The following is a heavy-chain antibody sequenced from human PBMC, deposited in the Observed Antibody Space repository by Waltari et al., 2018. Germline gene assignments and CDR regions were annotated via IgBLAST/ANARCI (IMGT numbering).Heavy chain of an antibody. V-gene: IGHV4-34*01. CDR1: GGSFSGYY. Sequence: QVQLQQWGAGLLKPSETLSLPCAVYGGSFSGYYWSWLRQPPGKGLEWIGEINHSGSTNYNPSLKSRVTISVDTSKNQFSLKLSSVTAADTAVYYCARGPPDIVVVPAAINLDYWGQGTLVTVSS. D-gene: IGHD2-2*01. J-gene: IGHJ4*02. CDR2: INHSGST. CDR3: ARGPPDIVVVPAAINLDY.